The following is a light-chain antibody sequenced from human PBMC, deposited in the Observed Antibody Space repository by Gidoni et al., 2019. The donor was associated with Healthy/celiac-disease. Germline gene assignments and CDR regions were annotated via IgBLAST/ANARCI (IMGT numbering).Light chain of an antibody. CDR1: QSVSSN. CDR3: QQYKNWPLTLT. CDR2: SAS. J-gene: IGKJ4*01. Sequence: EFVLTHSPATLSVSPGERATLSCRPSQSVSSNLPWYQQKPGQAPRLMIYSASTRATGIPARFRGSGSGTELTLTISSLQSEDFAVYYCQQYKNWPLTLTFXGXTKVEIK. V-gene: IGKV3-15*01.